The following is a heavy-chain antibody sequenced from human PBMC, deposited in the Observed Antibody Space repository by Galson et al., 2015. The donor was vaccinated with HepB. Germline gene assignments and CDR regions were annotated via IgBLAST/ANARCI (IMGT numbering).Heavy chain of an antibody. V-gene: IGHV5-51*01. Sequence: QSGAEVKKPGESLKIPCRGSGYTFGHYWIGWVRQMPGKGLEWMGIIYPDDSTVRYSPSFQGQVTISADKSTATAYLEWSSLKASDTAMYFCARFSAAGFGLNWFDPWGQGTLVTVTS. CDR2: IYPDDSTV. J-gene: IGHJ5*02. CDR3: ARFSAAGFGLNWFDP. CDR1: GYTFGHYW. D-gene: IGHD1-14*01.